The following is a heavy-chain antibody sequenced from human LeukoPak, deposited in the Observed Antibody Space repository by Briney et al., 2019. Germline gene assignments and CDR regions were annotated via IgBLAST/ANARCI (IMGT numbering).Heavy chain of an antibody. D-gene: IGHD3-22*01. CDR1: GFTFSSYA. CDR2: ISYDGSNK. Sequence: GGSLRLSCAASGFTFSSYAMHWVRQAPGKGLEWVAVISYDGSNKYYADSVKGRFTISRDNSKNTLYLQMNSLRAEDTAVYYCARDPSYDSSGYSWFGPWGQGTLVTVSS. CDR3: ARDPSYDSSGYSWFGP. J-gene: IGHJ5*02. V-gene: IGHV3-30-3*01.